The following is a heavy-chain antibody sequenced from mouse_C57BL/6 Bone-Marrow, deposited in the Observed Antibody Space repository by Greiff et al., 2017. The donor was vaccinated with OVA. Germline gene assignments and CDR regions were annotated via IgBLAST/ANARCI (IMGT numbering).Heavy chain of an antibody. CDR1: GFTFSSYA. V-gene: IGHV5-4*01. D-gene: IGHD1-1*01. Sequence: EVMLVESGGGLVKPGGSLKLSCAASGFTFSSYAMSWVRQTPEKRLEWVATISDGGSYTYYPDNVKGRFTISRDNAKNNLYLQMSHLKSEDTAMYYCARDSSIYYYGSSHWYFDVWGTGTTVTVSS. CDR2: ISDGGSYT. CDR3: ARDSSIYYYGSSHWYFDV. J-gene: IGHJ1*03.